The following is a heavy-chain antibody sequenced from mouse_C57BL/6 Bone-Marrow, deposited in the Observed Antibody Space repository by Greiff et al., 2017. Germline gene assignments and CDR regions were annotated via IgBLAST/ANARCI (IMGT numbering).Heavy chain of an antibody. CDR1: GYTFTSYD. V-gene: IGHV1-85*01. J-gene: IGHJ1*03. CDR3: ARDYGSNYWDFDV. CDR2: IYPRDGST. Sequence: QVQLLQSGPELVKPGASVKLSCKASGYTFTSYDINWVQQRPGQGLEWIGWIYPRDGSTTYNAKFKGKVTLTVDTSSSTAYLELHSLTSEDSAVYVCARDYGSNYWDFDVWGTGTTVTVSS. D-gene: IGHD1-1*01.